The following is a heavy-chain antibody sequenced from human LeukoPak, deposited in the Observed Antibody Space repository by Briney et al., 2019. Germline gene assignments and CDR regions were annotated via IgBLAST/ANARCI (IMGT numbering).Heavy chain of an antibody. D-gene: IGHD4-23*01. CDR2: IWYDGINK. CDR3: ARGHYGGNVWWLDP. V-gene: IGHV3-33*01. Sequence: PGGSLRLSCAASGFTFSNYGIHWVRQAPGKGLECLGVIWYDGINKYYADSVKGRFTISRDSSKNTVYLQMNSLRVEETALYYCARGHYGGNVWWLDPWGQGTLVTVSS. J-gene: IGHJ5*02. CDR1: GFTFSNYG.